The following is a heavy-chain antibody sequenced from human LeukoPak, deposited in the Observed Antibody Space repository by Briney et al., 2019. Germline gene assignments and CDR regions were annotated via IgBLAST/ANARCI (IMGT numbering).Heavy chain of an antibody. CDR2: ISGSGGST. V-gene: IGHV3-23*01. CDR3: AKEGENFDWIIFYYYMDV. CDR1: GFTFSTYG. J-gene: IGHJ6*03. Sequence: PGGSLRLSCAASGFTFSTYGMSWVRQAPGKGLEWVAGISGSGGSTYYADSVKGRFTISRDNSKNTLYLQMNSLRVEDTAVYYCAKEGENFDWIIFYYYMDVWGKGTTVTISS. D-gene: IGHD3-9*01.